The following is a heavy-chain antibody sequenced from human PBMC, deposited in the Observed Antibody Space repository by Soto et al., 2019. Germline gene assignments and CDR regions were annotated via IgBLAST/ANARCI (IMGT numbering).Heavy chain of an antibody. V-gene: IGHV3-30*18. CDR1: GFTFSSYG. CDR3: AKELGYSSGWYEFQH. Sequence: PGGSLRLSCAASGFTFSSYGMHWVRQAPGKGLEWVAVISYDGSNKYYADSVKGRFTISRDNSKNTLYLQMNSLRAEDTAVYYCAKELGYSSGWYEFQHWGQGTPVTVSS. D-gene: IGHD6-19*01. CDR2: ISYDGSNK. J-gene: IGHJ1*01.